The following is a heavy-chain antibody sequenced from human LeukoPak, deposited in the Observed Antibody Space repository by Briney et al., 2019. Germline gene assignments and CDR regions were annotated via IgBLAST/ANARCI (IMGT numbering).Heavy chain of an antibody. CDR1: GFTFSSYG. CDR3: AKGSLVRYFDY. Sequence: GGSLRLSCAASGFTFSSYGMSWVRQAPGKGLEWVSATSGSGGSTYYADSVKGRFTISRDNSKNTLYLQMNSLRAEDTAVYYCAKGSLVRYFDYWGQGTLVIVSS. CDR2: TSGSGGST. V-gene: IGHV3-23*01. J-gene: IGHJ4*02. D-gene: IGHD6-13*01.